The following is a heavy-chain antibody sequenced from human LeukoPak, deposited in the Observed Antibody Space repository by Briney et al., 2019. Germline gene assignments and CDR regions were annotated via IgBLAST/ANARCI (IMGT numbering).Heavy chain of an antibody. CDR3: ARQVGNAYYAAYFDY. J-gene: IGHJ4*02. CDR2: IYPGDSDS. Sequence: GESLKISCKGSGYSFSNYWIGWVRQMPGKGLEWMGIIYPGDSDSKYSRSFQGQVTTSADKSISTAYLQWSSLKASDTAMYYCARQVGNAYYAAYFDYWGQGTLVTVSS. D-gene: IGHD3-10*01. V-gene: IGHV5-51*01. CDR1: GYSFSNYW.